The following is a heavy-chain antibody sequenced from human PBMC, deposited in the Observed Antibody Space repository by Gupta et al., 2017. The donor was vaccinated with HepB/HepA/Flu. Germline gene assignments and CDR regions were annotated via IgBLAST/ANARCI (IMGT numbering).Heavy chain of an antibody. Sequence: EVQVLESGGGLVQPGGSLRLSCAASGFTFSIFDMTWVRQAPGKGLEWVSGILGSSGRTDYADSVKGRFTISRDISKSTLYLQMTSLRAEDTAIYYCTKGYWGDFWGQGTMVTVSS. J-gene: IGHJ3*01. V-gene: IGHV3-23*01. CDR3: TKGYWGDF. D-gene: IGHD2-21*01. CDR2: ILGSSGRT. CDR1: GFTFSIFD.